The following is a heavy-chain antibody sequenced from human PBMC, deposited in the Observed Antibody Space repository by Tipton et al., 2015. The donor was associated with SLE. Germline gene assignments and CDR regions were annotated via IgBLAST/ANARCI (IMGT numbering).Heavy chain of an antibody. CDR1: GGSFSGNY. CDR3: ARLQFIFGGMDV. V-gene: IGHV4-34*01. Sequence: GLVKPSETLSLSCGVYGGSFSGNYWIWIRQPPGKGLEWIGEINHRGSSNYNPSFKSRVTISLDTPKNQFSLKLSSVTAADTAVYYCARLQFIFGGMDVWGKGTTVTVSA. CDR2: INHRGSS. D-gene: IGHD3-16*01. J-gene: IGHJ6*04.